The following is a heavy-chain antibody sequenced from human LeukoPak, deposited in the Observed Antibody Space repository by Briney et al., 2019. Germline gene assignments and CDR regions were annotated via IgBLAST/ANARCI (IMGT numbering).Heavy chain of an antibody. CDR1: GFTFSSYW. CDR2: IKSDGSST. CDR3: ARVGPSGIAVAGTQYFHH. J-gene: IGHJ1*01. Sequence: GGSLRLSCAASGFTFSSYWMHWVRQAPGKGLVWVSRIKSDGSSTSHADSVKGRFTISRDNAKNTLYLQMNSLRAEDTAVYYCARVGPSGIAVAGTQYFHHWGQGTLVTVSS. V-gene: IGHV3-74*01. D-gene: IGHD6-19*01.